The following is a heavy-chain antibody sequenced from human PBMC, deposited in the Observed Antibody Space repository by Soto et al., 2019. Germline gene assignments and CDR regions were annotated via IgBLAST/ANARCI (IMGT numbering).Heavy chain of an antibody. Sequence: QVQLVQSGAEVKKPGASVKVSCKASGYTFTNYHISWVRQAPGHGLEWMGWISVYNGKKNYAQKPQGRVTITTGTSTSTAYMEVRSGRSADTAVYYCARYSPPITAWGQGTVATVSS. D-gene: IGHD1-20*01. V-gene: IGHV1-18*01. CDR2: ISVYNGKK. CDR3: ARYSPPITA. CDR1: GYTFTNYH. J-gene: IGHJ5*02.